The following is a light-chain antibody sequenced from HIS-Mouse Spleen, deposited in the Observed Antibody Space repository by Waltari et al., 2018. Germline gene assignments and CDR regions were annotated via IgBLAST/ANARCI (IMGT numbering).Light chain of an antibody. J-gene: IGLJ1*01. Sequence: QSALTQPRSVSGSPGPSVTIPCTGTSSYVGGYTSVPWYQQHPGKAPKLMIYDVSKRPSGVPDRFSGSKSGNTASLTISGLQAEDEADYYCCSYAGSYTYVFGTGTKVTVL. CDR1: SSYVGGYTS. CDR3: CSYAGSYTYV. V-gene: IGLV2-11*01. CDR2: DVS.